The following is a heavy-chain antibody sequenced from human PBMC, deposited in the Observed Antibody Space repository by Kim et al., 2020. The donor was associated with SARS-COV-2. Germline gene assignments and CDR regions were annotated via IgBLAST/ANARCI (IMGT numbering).Heavy chain of an antibody. J-gene: IGHJ3*02. CDR3: ARDCDAITGTTGSCAFDI. V-gene: IGHV4-4*06. Sequence: LKNRLTMSVDTSKNQFSLKLSSVTAADTAVYYCARDCDAITGTTGSCAFDIWGQGTMVTVSS. D-gene: IGHD1-7*01.